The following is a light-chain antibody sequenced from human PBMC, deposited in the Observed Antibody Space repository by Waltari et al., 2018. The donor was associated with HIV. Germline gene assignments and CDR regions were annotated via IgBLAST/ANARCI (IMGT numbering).Light chain of an antibody. V-gene: IGLV2-11*01. CDR1: SNDICHYYF. CDR3: CSFAGSYTWV. Sequence: QSALTQPRSVSGSPGQSVTISCTGPSNDICHYYFVSWYQHPPGNAPKLIISDAFKRPSGVPDRFSGSKSGNTASLTISGLRSEDEADYYCCSFAGSYTWVFGGGTILTVL. CDR2: DAF. J-gene: IGLJ3*02.